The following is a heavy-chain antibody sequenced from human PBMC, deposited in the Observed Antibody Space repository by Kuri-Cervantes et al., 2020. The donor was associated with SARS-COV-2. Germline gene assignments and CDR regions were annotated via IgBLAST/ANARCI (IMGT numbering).Heavy chain of an antibody. CDR3: ARGDIIVVEPAALVRYYYYYGMDV. CDR2: INPNSGGT. V-gene: IGHV1-2*02. D-gene: IGHD2-2*01. Sequence: ASVKVSCKASGYTFTGYYMHWVRQAPGQGLEWLGWINPNSGGTNYAQKLQGRVSMTRNNSISTAYTELSSLRSEDTAVYYCARGDIIVVEPAALVRYYYYYGMDVWGQGTMVTVSS. CDR1: GYTFTGYY. J-gene: IGHJ6*02.